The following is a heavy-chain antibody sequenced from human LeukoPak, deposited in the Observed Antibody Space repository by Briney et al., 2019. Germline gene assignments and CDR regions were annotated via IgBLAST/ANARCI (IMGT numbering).Heavy chain of an antibody. J-gene: IGHJ4*02. CDR2: VSGSGGST. Sequence: GGSLRLSCAASGFTFSSYAMSWVRQAPGKGLEWVSAVSGSGGSTYYADSVKGRFTISRDNSKNTLYLQMNSLRAEDTAVYYCAKDNAMYYYGSGSQQPVDYWGQGTLVTVSS. V-gene: IGHV3-23*01. CDR3: AKDNAMYYYGSGSQQPVDY. D-gene: IGHD3-10*01. CDR1: GFTFSSYA.